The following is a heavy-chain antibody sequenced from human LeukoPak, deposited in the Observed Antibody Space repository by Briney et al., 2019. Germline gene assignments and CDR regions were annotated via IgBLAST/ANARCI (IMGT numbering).Heavy chain of an antibody. D-gene: IGHD4-17*01. J-gene: IGHJ4*02. V-gene: IGHV4-34*01. CDR2: INHSGST. CDR3: ATYFYGDYASYYFDF. CDR1: GGSFSGYY. Sequence: SETLSLTCAVYGGSFSGYYWSWIRQPPGKGLEWIGEINHSGSTNYNPSLKSRVTMSVDKSKNQFSLEVRSVTAADTAIYYCATYFYGDYASYYFDFWGQGTLVTVSS.